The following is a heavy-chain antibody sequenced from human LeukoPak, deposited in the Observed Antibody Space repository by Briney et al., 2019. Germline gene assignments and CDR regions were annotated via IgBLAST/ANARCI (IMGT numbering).Heavy chain of an antibody. CDR1: GFTFSSYG. CDR3: MKEYHSRGFGAYFDY. CDR2: IWYDGSNK. Sequence: GGSLRLSCAASGFTFSSYGMHWVRQAPGKGLEWVAVIWYDGSNKYYADSVKGRFTLSRDNSINTVDLQMNSLRAEDTAVYYCMKEYHSRGFGAYFDYWGQGTLVTVSS. D-gene: IGHD3-3*01. V-gene: IGHV3-30*02. J-gene: IGHJ4*02.